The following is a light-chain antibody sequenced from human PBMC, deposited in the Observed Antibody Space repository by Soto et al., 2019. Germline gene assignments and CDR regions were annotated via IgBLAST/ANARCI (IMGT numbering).Light chain of an antibody. J-gene: IGKJ5*01. Sequence: VLTQSPATLSLSAGERATLSCRASQSIHTSLAWYQQKPGQPPRLVVYDSTLRANGVPDRFGGSGSGTDFTLTISSLEPEDFAVYYCQQYGSSLITFGQGTRLEI. V-gene: IGKV3-20*01. CDR2: DST. CDR1: QSIHTS. CDR3: QQYGSSLIT.